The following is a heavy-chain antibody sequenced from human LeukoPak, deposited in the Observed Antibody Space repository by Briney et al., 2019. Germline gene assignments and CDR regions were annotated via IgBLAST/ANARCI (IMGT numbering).Heavy chain of an antibody. J-gene: IGHJ4*02. Sequence: SETLSLTCTVSGGSISSYYWSWIRQPPGKGLEWIGYIYHSGSTNYNPSLKSRVTISVDTSKNQFSLKLSSVTAADTAVYYCARHALGLHDYYFDYWGQGTLVTVSS. V-gene: IGHV4-59*08. CDR2: IYHSGST. CDR3: ARHALGLHDYYFDY. D-gene: IGHD3-16*01. CDR1: GGSISSYY.